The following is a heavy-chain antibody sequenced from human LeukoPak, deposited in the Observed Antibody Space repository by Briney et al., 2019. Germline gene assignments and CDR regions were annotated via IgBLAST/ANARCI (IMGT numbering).Heavy chain of an antibody. CDR2: ISPNNGDT. V-gene: IGHV1-2*02. J-gene: IGHJ4*02. D-gene: IGHD4-17*01. CDR3: ARDHGAPAAPDY. Sequence: ASVKVSCKASGYTFTNYFIHWVRQAPGQGLEWMGWISPNNGDTMSAQKFQGRVTMTTDTSITTAYMELSSLRSDDTAVYYCARDHGAPAAPDYWGLETLVTVSS. CDR1: GYTFTNYF.